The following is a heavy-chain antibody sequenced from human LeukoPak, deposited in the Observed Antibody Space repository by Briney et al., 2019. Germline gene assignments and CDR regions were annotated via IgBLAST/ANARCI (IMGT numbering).Heavy chain of an antibody. J-gene: IGHJ4*02. CDR2: INHSGST. D-gene: IGHD3-16*02. CDR1: GGSFSGYY. Sequence: SETLSLTCAVYGGSFSGYYWGWIRQPPGKGLEWIGEINHSGSTNYNPSLKSRVTISVDTSKNQFSLRLSSVTAADTAVYYCARLQHDYVWGSYRYTGGTYFDYWGQGTLVTVSS. CDR3: ARLQHDYVWGSYRYTGGTYFDY. V-gene: IGHV4-34*01.